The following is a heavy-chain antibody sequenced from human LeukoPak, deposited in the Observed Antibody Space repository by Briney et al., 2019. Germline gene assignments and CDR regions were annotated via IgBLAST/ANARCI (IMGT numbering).Heavy chain of an antibody. CDR2: IRYDGSNM. J-gene: IGHJ6*03. CDR1: GFTFSSYG. V-gene: IGHV3-30*02. Sequence: GGSLRLSCAASGFTFSSYGMHWVRQAPGKGLEWVALIRYDGSNMYYADSVKGRFTISRDNSKNTLYLQMNSLRAEDTAVYYCAKGGYCSSTNCYSPPYYCYYMDVWGKGTTVTVSS. CDR3: AKGGYCSSTNCYSPPYYCYYMDV. D-gene: IGHD2-2*01.